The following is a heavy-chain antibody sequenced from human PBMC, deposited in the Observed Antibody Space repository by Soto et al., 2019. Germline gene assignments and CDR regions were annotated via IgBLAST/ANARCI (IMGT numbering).Heavy chain of an antibody. Sequence: LSLTCTVSGDSISTGGYYWSWIRQRPGKGLEWLGYIDYTGNTYYNPPLKSRVAISVATSKNQFSLRLSSVTAADTAVYYCARTRLDIVLIPAAIEFDPWGQGTLVTVSS. CDR1: GDSISTGGYY. J-gene: IGHJ5*02. V-gene: IGHV4-31*03. D-gene: IGHD2-2*02. CDR3: ARTRLDIVLIPAAIEFDP. CDR2: IDYTGNT.